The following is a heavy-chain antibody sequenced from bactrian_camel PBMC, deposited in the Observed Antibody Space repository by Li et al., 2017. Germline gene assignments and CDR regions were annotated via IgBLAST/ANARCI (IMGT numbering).Heavy chain of an antibody. Sequence: HVQLVESGGGSVQAGGSLRLSCAASGITYSSVCMAWFRQAPGKERERVAGIEHDGGAVYGDWVKGRFTVSQDTPKRTLDLQLNNLKPEDTAMYVCAARRSVGLCSFGNDDYWGQGTQVTVS. CDR3: AARRSVGLCSFGNDDY. CDR2: IEHDGGA. CDR1: GITYSSVC. D-gene: IGHD2*01. V-gene: IGHV3S55*01. J-gene: IGHJ4*01.